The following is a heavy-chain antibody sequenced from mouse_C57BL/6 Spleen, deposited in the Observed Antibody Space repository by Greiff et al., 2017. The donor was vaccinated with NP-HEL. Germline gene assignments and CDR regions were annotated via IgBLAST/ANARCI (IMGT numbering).Heavy chain of an antibody. CDR1: GYTFTDYN. J-gene: IGHJ3*01. CDR2: INPNNGGT. D-gene: IGHD2-5*01. Sequence: EVQLQQSGPELVKPGASVKIPCKASGYTFTDYNMDWVKQSHGKSLEWIGDINPNNGGTIYNQKFKGKATLTVDKSSSTAYMELRSLTSEDTAVYYWARAGGSNYFFAYWGQGTLVTVSA. V-gene: IGHV1-18*01. CDR3: ARAGGSNYFFAY.